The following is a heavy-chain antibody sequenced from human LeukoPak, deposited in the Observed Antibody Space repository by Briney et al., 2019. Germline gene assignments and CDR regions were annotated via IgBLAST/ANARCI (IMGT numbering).Heavy chain of an antibody. CDR2: FDPEDVET. J-gene: IGHJ4*02. D-gene: IGHD5-12*01. Sequence: ASVSLSYTVSGYTLTELAIHWVRQTPGKGLEGMGGFDPEDVETIYAQKFQGRVTMTEDTYTDTAYMELSSLRSEDTAVYYCATYSGYAAYWGQGTLVSVSS. CDR1: GYTLTELA. CDR3: ATYSGYAAY. V-gene: IGHV1-24*01.